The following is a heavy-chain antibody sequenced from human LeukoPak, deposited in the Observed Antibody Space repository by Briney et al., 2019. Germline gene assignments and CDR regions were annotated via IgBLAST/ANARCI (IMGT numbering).Heavy chain of an antibody. J-gene: IGHJ4*02. CDR2: INHSGST. CDR1: GGSFSGYY. D-gene: IGHD3-22*01. CDR3: ARGRIYYDSSGYYYHACFDN. V-gene: IGHV4-34*01. Sequence: SETQSLTCAVYGGSFSGYYGSWIRQPPGKGLEWIGEINHSGSTNYNPSLKSRVYISADTSKNQFSLKLSSVTAADTAVYYCARGRIYYDSSGYYYHACFDNWGRGKLGTVSS.